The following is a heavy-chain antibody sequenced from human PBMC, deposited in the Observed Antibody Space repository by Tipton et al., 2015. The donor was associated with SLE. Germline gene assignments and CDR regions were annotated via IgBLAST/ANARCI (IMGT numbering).Heavy chain of an antibody. Sequence: TLSLTCVVYGGSFNNYYWSWIRQPPGKGLEWIGEIYRSGSTNYNPSLKSRVTISIDTSKNQFSLKLSSVTAADTAVYYCARDSGYSSGLDYWGQGTLVTVSS. CDR1: GGSFNNYY. CDR2: IYRSGST. CDR3: ARDSGYSSGLDY. D-gene: IGHD5-18*01. V-gene: IGHV4-34*01. J-gene: IGHJ4*02.